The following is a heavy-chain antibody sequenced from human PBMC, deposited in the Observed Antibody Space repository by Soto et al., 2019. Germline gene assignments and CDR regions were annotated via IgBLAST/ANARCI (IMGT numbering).Heavy chain of an antibody. D-gene: IGHD6-6*01. V-gene: IGHV1-18*01. CDR3: ATVAAGIAAHVG. Sequence: QVQLVQSGPEVKEPGASVKVSCKASGYTFTSFGVNWVRQAPGQGLEWIGWVNAYNGNTKYSQSFQGRVTMTADTSTYTAYMEVESLRSDDTATYSCATVAAGIAAHVGWGQGTPVIVSS. CDR1: GYTFTSFG. J-gene: IGHJ1*01. CDR2: VNAYNGNT.